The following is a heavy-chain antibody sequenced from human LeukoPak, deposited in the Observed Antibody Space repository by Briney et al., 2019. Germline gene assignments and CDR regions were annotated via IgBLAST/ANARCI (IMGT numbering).Heavy chain of an antibody. CDR3: ARYIVSYPHDAFDI. D-gene: IGHD1-26*01. Sequence: SETLSLTRTVSGDSISSYYWSWIRQPPGKGLEWIGYIYYSGSTSYNPSLKSRVTISVDTSKKQFSLKLSSVTAADTAFYYCARYIVSYPHDAFDIWGQGTMVTVSS. CDR2: IYYSGST. CDR1: GDSISSYY. V-gene: IGHV4-59*01. J-gene: IGHJ3*02.